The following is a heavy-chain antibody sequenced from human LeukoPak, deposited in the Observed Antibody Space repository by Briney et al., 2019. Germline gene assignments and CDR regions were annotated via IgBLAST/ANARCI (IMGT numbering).Heavy chain of an antibody. J-gene: IGHJ4*02. D-gene: IGHD5-24*01. CDR1: GGSISSSSYY. V-gene: IGHV4-39*01. CDR2: IYYSGST. CDR3: ARHFRWPRPYYFDY. Sequence: SETLSLTCTVSGGSISSSSYYWGWIRQPPGKGLEWIGSIYYSGSTYYNPSLKSRVTISVDTSKNQFSLKLNSVTAADTAVYYCARHFRWPRPYYFDYWGQGTLVTVSS.